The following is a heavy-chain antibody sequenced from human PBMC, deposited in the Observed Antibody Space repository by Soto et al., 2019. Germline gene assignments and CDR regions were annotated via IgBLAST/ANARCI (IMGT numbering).Heavy chain of an antibody. J-gene: IGHJ6*03. V-gene: IGHV2-5*02. Sequence: GSGPTLVNPTQTLTLTCTFSGFSLSTSGVGVGWVRQPPGQALEWLALIHWDDDTRYNPSLRSRLAITKDISKNQVVLTMTNMDPADTGTYYCSRGVTVIPWYYYMDVWGKGTTVTVSS. CDR1: GFSLSTSGVG. CDR2: IHWDDDT. CDR3: SRGVTVIPWYYYMDV. D-gene: IGHD2-8*02.